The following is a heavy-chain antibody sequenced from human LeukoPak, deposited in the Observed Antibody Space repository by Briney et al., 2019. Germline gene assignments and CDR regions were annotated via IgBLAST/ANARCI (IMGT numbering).Heavy chain of an antibody. CDR3: AREGYCSGGSCRSAFDI. J-gene: IGHJ3*02. V-gene: IGHV3-21*01. D-gene: IGHD2-15*01. CDR1: EFTFSSYS. CDR2: ITYSSSYM. Sequence: PGGSLRLSCAASEFTFSSYSLNWVRQAPGKGLEWVSSITYSSSYMYYADSVKGRFTISRDNAKNSLYLQMNSLRAEDTAVYYCAREGYCSGGSCRSAFDIWGQGTMVTVSS.